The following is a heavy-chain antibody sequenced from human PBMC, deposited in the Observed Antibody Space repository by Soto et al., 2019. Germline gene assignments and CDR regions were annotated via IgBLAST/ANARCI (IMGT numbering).Heavy chain of an antibody. V-gene: IGHV1-2*04. CDR2: INPNSGGT. D-gene: IGHD4-17*01. Sequence: GASVKVSCKASGYTFTGYYMHWVRQAPGQGLEWMGWINPNSGGTNYAQKFQGWVTMTRDTSISTAYMELSRLRSDDTAVYYCARAQDYGDYSHYYYYGMDVWGQGTTVTVSS. CDR1: GYTFTGYY. J-gene: IGHJ6*02. CDR3: ARAQDYGDYSHYYYYGMDV.